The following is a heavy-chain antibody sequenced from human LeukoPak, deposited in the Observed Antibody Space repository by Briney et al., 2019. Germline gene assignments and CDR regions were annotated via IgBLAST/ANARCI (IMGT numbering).Heavy chain of an antibody. V-gene: IGHV3-33*01. Sequence: GGSLRLSCAASGFTFSSYGMHWVRQAPGKGLEWVAVIWYDGSNKYYADSVKGRFTISRDNSKNTLYLQMNSLRAEDTAVYYCARARMARKDYGIRGDYYYGMDVWSQGTTVTVSS. D-gene: IGHD4-17*01. CDR3: ARARMARKDYGIRGDYYYGMDV. CDR1: GFTFSSYG. J-gene: IGHJ6*02. CDR2: IWYDGSNK.